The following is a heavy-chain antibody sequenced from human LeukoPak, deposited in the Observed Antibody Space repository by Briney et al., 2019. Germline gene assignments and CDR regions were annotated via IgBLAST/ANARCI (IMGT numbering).Heavy chain of an antibody. V-gene: IGHV4-39*07. J-gene: IGHJ5*02. D-gene: IGHD6-6*01. Sequence: SETPSLTCSVSGGSISSSSYYWGWIRQPPGKGLEWIGSIYYSGSTYYNPSLKSRVTISVDTSKNQFSLKLTSVTAADTAIYFCATNSIPARPNWFDPWGQGTLVTVSS. CDR1: GGSISSSSYY. CDR3: ATNSIPARPNWFDP. CDR2: IYYSGST.